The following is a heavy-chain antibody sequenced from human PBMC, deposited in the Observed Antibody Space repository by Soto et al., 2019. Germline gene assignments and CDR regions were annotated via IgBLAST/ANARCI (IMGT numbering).Heavy chain of an antibody. V-gene: IGHV4-59*01. CDR1: GGSISSYY. Sequence: KSSETLSLTCTVSGGSISSYYWSWIRQPPGKGLEWIGYIYYSGSTNYNLSLKSRVTISVDTSKNQFSLKLSSVTAADTAVYYCARDYTPHLTDYGMDVWGQGTTVTVSS. CDR2: IYYSGST. J-gene: IGHJ6*02. CDR3: ARDYTPHLTDYGMDV. D-gene: IGHD7-27*01.